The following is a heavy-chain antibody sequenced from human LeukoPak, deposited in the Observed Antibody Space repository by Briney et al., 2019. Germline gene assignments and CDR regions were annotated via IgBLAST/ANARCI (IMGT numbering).Heavy chain of an antibody. J-gene: IGHJ1*01. Sequence: GGSLRLSCIASGFNFSSYGMHWVRQTPGKGLNWVAFIRYDGNKNYYEDSVKGRFTISRDNSKNTVYLQMESLSDEDTAVYYCAKDMITVGGVDFGCWGQGTLVTVSS. CDR1: GFNFSSYG. CDR2: IRYDGNKN. D-gene: IGHD3-16*01. V-gene: IGHV3-30*02. CDR3: AKDMITVGGVDFGC.